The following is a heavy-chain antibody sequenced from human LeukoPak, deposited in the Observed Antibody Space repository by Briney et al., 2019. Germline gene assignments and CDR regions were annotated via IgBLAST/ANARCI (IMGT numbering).Heavy chain of an antibody. CDR2: ICYGGST. J-gene: IGHJ5*02. CDR3: ARHVIYSGVYSYWFDP. D-gene: IGHD5-12*01. CDR1: GGSITTYY. Sequence: SETLSLTCTVSGGSITTYYWSWIRQPPGKGLEWIAFICYGGSTNYNPSLKSRVAISLDTSKNQFSLRLTSVTAADTAVYYCARHVIYSGVYSYWFDPWGLGTLVTASS. V-gene: IGHV4-59*08.